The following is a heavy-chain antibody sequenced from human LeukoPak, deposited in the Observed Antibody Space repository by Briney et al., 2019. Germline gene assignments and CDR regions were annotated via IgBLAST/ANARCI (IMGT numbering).Heavy chain of an antibody. CDR1: GFTFSSFA. Sequence: GGSLRLSCAASGFTFSSFAMSWVRQAPGKGLEWISVISASGGSTYYADSVKGRFTISRDNSKNTLYLQMNSLRAEDTAVYYCARGENDSSGYWLDYWGQGTLVTVSS. CDR3: ARGENDSSGYWLDY. J-gene: IGHJ4*02. V-gene: IGHV3-23*01. CDR2: ISASGGST. D-gene: IGHD3-22*01.